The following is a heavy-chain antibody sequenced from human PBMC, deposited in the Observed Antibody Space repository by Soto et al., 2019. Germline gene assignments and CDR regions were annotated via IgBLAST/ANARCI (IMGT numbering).Heavy chain of an antibody. D-gene: IGHD3-3*01. V-gene: IGHV5-51*01. Sequence: GESLRISCKGSGYNFAGYWIAWVRQMPGKGLELMGIIYPSDSDTRYRPSFQGQVTISADKSISSAYLQWSSLRASDTAMYYCARGGVSTRTFDYWGQGTPVTVSS. CDR3: ARGGVSTRTFDY. CDR1: GYNFAGYW. J-gene: IGHJ4*02. CDR2: IYPSDSDT.